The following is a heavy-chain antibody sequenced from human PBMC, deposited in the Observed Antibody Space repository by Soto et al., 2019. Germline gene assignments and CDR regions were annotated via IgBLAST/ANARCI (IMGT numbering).Heavy chain of an antibody. CDR2: VSPDGGEI. Sequence: LVESGGGLVQPGGSLRLSCAASGFTFSNIWMSWVRRSPEKGPEWVASVSPDGGEIYYADSVKGRFTISRDNTRNSLYLQMNGLRAEDTAVYYCAKGTRWGQGTLVTVSS. J-gene: IGHJ4*02. CDR1: GFTFSNIW. D-gene: IGHD1-1*01. CDR3: AKGTR. V-gene: IGHV3-7*01.